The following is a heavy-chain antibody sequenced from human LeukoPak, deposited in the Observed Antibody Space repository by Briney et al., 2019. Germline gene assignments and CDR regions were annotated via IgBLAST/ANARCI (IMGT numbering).Heavy chain of an antibody. CDR3: ARSGMYSRY. D-gene: IGHD1-26*01. J-gene: IGHJ4*02. CDR2: IKQDGSEK. Sequence: SGGSLRLSCAASGFTFSSYWMSCVRQAPGKGLEWVANIKQDGSEKHYVDSVKGRFTISRDNAENSLYLQMNSLRVEDTAVYYCARSGMYSRYWGQGTLVTVSS. V-gene: IGHV3-7*03. CDR1: GFTFSSYW.